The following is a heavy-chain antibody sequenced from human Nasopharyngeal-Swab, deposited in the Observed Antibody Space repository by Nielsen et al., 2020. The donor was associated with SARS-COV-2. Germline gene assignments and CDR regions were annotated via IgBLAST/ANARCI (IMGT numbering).Heavy chain of an antibody. J-gene: IGHJ6*02. Sequence: ASVKVSCKASGYTFTGYYLHWVRQAPGQGLEWMGWINPNSGGTNYAQKFQGRVTMTTDTSTSTAYMELRSLRSDDTAVYYCAREWLDYYYYYGMDVWGQGTTVTVSS. CDR3: AREWLDYYYYYGMDV. CDR1: GYTFTGYY. CDR2: INPNSGGT. D-gene: IGHD6-19*01. V-gene: IGHV1-2*02.